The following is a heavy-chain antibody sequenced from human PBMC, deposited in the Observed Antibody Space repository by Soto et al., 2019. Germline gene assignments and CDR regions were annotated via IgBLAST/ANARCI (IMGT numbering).Heavy chain of an antibody. J-gene: IGHJ4*02. CDR2: IIPIIGST. Sequence: QLVQSGAEVKKPGASVKVSCKASGGTYSNYAISWVRQAPGQGLEWMGAIIPIIGSTDNAQKFQGRVSLTAGESTSTVYMVLGSLTSEDTVVYYCAQVGATGTYWGQGTLVTVSS. CDR1: GGTYSNYA. V-gene: IGHV1-69*01. D-gene: IGHD1-26*01. CDR3: AQVGATGTY.